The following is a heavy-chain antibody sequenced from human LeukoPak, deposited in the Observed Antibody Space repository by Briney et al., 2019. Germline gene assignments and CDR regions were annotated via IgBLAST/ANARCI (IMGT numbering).Heavy chain of an antibody. CDR3: TTERNWELLRPYGMNI. J-gene: IGHJ6*02. CDR1: DFNFNYVW. Sequence: GGSLRLSCAASDFNFNYVWMSWVRQAPGKGLEWVGRIKTKIDGETTDYAAPVKGRFTISRDDSKSTLYLQMNRLKTEDSAVYYCTTERNWELLRPYGMNIWGQGTTVTVSS. D-gene: IGHD1-26*01. CDR2: IKTKIDGETT. V-gene: IGHV3-15*01.